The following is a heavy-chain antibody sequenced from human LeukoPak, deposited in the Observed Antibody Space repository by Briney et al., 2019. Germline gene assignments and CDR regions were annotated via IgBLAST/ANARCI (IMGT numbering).Heavy chain of an antibody. D-gene: IGHD6-13*01. CDR1: GGSLSNYY. Sequence: SVTLSLTCSVSGGSLSNYYWNWIRQPPGKGLEWIGSIYYSGSTDYKSSLKSRVTISVDTSENQFSLKVSSVTAADTAVYYCARHRGSSWYESFDYWGQGILVTVSS. J-gene: IGHJ4*02. CDR3: ARHRGSSWYESFDY. V-gene: IGHV4-59*08. CDR2: IYYSGST.